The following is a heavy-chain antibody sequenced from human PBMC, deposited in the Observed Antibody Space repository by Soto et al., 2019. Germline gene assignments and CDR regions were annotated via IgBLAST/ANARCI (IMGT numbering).Heavy chain of an antibody. CDR3: ARSSIAADGLDY. CDR1: DGSFSVHY. J-gene: IGHJ4*02. CDR2: INHSGST. D-gene: IGHD6-13*01. V-gene: IGHV4-34*01. Sequence: SETLALTYAVYDGSFSVHYCSWILQHPGKGLEWIGEINHSGSTNYNPSLKSRVTISVDTSKNQFSLKLSSVTAAVTAVYYCARSSIAADGLDYWGQGTLVTVSS.